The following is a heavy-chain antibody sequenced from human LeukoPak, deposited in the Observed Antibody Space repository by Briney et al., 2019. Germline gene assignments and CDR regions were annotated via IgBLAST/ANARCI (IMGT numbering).Heavy chain of an antibody. Sequence: ASVKVSCKASGYTFTGYYMNWVRQAPGQGLEWMGRINCNSGTTTSAQNFQGRVTMTRDTSISTAYMELTRLRSDDTAVYYCVRELWGDYSNDAFDIWGPGTMVTVSS. V-gene: IGHV1-2*06. D-gene: IGHD3-22*01. CDR3: VRELWGDYSNDAFDI. J-gene: IGHJ3*02. CDR1: GYTFTGYY. CDR2: INCNSGTT.